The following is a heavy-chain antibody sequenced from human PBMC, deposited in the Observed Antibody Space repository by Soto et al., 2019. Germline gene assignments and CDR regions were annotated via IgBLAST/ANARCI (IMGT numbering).Heavy chain of an antibody. CDR2: IYWDGDK. CDR1: GFSLNINGVG. D-gene: IGHD1-26*01. V-gene: IGHV2-5*02. J-gene: IGHJ4*02. Sequence: QITLKESGPTLVKPTQTLTLTCTFSGFSLNINGVGVGWIHQPPGKALEWLALIYWDGDKRYSPSLKSRLTITRDTSKNQVVLTMTNMDPVDTATYFCVHKMGPDYFDYWGQGTLVTVSS. CDR3: VHKMGPDYFDY.